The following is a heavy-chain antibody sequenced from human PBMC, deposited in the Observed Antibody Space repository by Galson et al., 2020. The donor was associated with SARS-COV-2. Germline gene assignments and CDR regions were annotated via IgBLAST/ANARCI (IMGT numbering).Heavy chain of an antibody. CDR2: MSTSGDYI. D-gene: IGHD3-22*01. V-gene: IGHV3-21*01. CDR1: GFTLRTYN. Sequence: GESLKISCEAAGFTLRTYNMHWVRQAPGKGLEWVSSMSTSGDYIFYAGSVKGRFTISRDNAKNSLFLDMNSLRAEDTAVYFCARDRHDTSGFYNYGDAFDIWGQGTMVTVSS. CDR3: ARDRHDTSGFYNYGDAFDI. J-gene: IGHJ3*02.